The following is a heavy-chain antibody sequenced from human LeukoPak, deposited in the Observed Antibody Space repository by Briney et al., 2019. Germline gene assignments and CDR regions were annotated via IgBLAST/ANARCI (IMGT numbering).Heavy chain of an antibody. CDR3: ARDLEYSSSSCFDY. D-gene: IGHD6-6*01. CDR1: GFTFSSYS. Sequence: AGGSLRLSCAASGFTFSSYSMNWVRQAPGKGLEWVSSISGSSSYMYYADSVKGRFTISRDNAKNSLYLQMNSLRAEDTAVYYCARDLEYSSSSCFDYWGQGTLVTVSS. CDR2: ISGSSSYM. J-gene: IGHJ4*02. V-gene: IGHV3-21*01.